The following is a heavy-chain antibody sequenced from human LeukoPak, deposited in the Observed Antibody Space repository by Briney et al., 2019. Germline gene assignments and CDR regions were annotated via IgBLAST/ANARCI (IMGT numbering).Heavy chain of an antibody. V-gene: IGHV3-9*01. J-gene: IGHJ4*02. CDR3: AAGPSNYYDSSGYFDY. CDR2: ISWNSGSI. D-gene: IGHD3-22*01. CDR1: GFTFDDYA. Sequence: GRSLRLSCAVSGFTFDDYAMHWVRHAPGKGLEWVSGISWNSGSIGYADSVKGRFTISRDNAKNSLYLQMNSLRAEDTALYYCAAGPSNYYDSSGYFDYWGQGTLVTVSS.